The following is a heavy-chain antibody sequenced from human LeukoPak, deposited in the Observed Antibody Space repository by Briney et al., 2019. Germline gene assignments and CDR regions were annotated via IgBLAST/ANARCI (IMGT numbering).Heavy chain of an antibody. CDR1: GGSVSSSDYH. V-gene: IGHV4-31*03. D-gene: IGHD3-22*01. Sequence: SETLSLTCTVSGGSVSSSDYHWGWIRQHPGKGLEWIRYIYYSGSTYYNPSLKSRVTISVDTSKNQFSLKLSSVTAADTAVYYCARGRYYYDSSGYPLPYYFDYWGQGTLVTVSS. CDR3: ARGRYYYDSSGYPLPYYFDY. J-gene: IGHJ4*02. CDR2: IYYSGST.